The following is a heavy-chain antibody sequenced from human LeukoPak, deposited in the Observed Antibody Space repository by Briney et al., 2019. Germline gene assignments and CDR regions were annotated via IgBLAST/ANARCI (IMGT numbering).Heavy chain of an antibody. J-gene: IGHJ3*02. CDR1: GGSISSYY. CDR2: IYTSGST. Sequence: SETLSLTCTVSGGSISSYYWSWIRQPAGKGLEWIGRIYTSGSTNYNPSLKSRVTMSVDTSKNQFSLKLSSVTAADTAVYYCAREQPNYYDSSGYYRTHDAFDIWGQGTMVTVSS. D-gene: IGHD3-22*01. V-gene: IGHV4-4*07. CDR3: AREQPNYYDSSGYYRTHDAFDI.